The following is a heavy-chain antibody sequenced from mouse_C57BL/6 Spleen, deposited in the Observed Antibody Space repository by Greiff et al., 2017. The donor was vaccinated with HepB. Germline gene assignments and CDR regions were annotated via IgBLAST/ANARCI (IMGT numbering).Heavy chain of an antibody. CDR2: IYPGSGST. D-gene: IGHD2-3*01. J-gene: IGHJ2*01. V-gene: IGHV1-55*01. Sequence: QVQLQQPGAELVNPGASVKMSCKASGYTFTSYWITWVKQRPGQGLEWIGDIYPGSGSTNYNEKFKSKATLTVDTSSSTAYMQLSSLTSEDSAVYYCARFYDGYYTFFDYWGQGTTLTVSS. CDR3: ARFYDGYYTFFDY. CDR1: GYTFTSYW.